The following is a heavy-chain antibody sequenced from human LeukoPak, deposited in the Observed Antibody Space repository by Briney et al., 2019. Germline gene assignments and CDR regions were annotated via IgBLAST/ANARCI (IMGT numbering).Heavy chain of an antibody. CDR2: ISYNGNNN. D-gene: IGHD3-16*01. J-gene: IGHJ4*02. V-gene: IGHV3-30*18. CDR3: AKNFHGANTWSYFDN. CDR1: GFTFDTYA. Sequence: GGSLRLSCAASGFTFDTYAMHWVRQAPGEGLEWLAVISYNGNNNKYTDSVKGRFTISRDNSKHTVYLQMNGLGPEDTAVYYCAKNFHGANTWSYFDNWGQGTLVTVSS.